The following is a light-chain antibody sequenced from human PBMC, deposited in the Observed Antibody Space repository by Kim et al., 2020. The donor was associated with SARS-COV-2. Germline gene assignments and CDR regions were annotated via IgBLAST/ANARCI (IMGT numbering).Light chain of an antibody. J-gene: IGLJ3*02. CDR3: QSYDSSNRWV. CDR2: EDN. CDR1: SGSIASNY. V-gene: IGLV6-57*03. Sequence: NFMLTQPHSVSESPGKTVTISCTRSSGSIASNYVQWYQQRPGSAPTTMIYEDNQRPSGVPDRFSGSIDSSSNSASLTISGLKTEDEADYYCQSYDSSNRWVFGGGTQLTVL.